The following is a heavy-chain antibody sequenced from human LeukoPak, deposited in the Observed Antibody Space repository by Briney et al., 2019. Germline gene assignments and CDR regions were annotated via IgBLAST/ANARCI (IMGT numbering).Heavy chain of an antibody. V-gene: IGHV4-38-2*02. J-gene: IGHJ4*02. CDR3: ARGLGRQQLVSPFDY. CDR1: GYSISSGYY. D-gene: IGHD6-13*01. Sequence: SETLSLTCTVSGYSISSGYYWGWIRQPPGKGLEWLASIYHSGTIYYNPSLKSRVTISVDTSKNQFSLKLTSVTAADTAVYYCARGLGRQQLVSPFDYWGQGTLVTASS. CDR2: IYHSGTI.